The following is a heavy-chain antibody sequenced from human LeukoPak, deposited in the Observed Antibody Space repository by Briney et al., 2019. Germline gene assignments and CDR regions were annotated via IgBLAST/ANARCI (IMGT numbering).Heavy chain of an antibody. D-gene: IGHD5-18*01. CDR2: IYYSGNT. Sequence: PSETLSLTCTVSGASINTYYWNWLRQPPGKGLEWIGYIYYSGNTNYNPSLKSRVTLSVDTSKNHFSLKLTSVTAADTAVYYCATRHGYVGPRFDYWGHGTLVTVSS. CDR1: GASINTYY. V-gene: IGHV4-59*08. J-gene: IGHJ4*01. CDR3: ATRHGYVGPRFDY.